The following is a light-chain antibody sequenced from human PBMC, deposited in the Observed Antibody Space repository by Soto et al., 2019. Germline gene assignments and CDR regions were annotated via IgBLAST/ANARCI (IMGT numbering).Light chain of an antibody. CDR1: QSVGSDY. V-gene: IGKV3-20*01. CDR2: GAS. Sequence: EIVLTQSPGTLPLSPGERATLSCRASQSVGSDYLAWYQQKPGQAPRILIFGASGRATGIPDRFSGSGSGTDFTLTISRLEPEDFAVYYCQQYGSSPSTFGQGTKVDIK. J-gene: IGKJ1*01. CDR3: QQYGSSPST.